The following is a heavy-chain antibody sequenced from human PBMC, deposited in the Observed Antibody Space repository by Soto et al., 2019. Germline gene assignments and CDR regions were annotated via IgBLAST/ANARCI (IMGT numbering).Heavy chain of an antibody. V-gene: IGHV1-69*08. Sequence: QVQLAQSGAEVKKPGSSVKVSSKASGGTFSSYTISWVRQAPGQGLEWMGRIIPILGIANYAQKFQGRVTITADKSTSTAYMELSSLRSEDTAVYYCAREEYYYGSGAFFDYWGQGTLVTVSS. D-gene: IGHD3-10*01. CDR3: AREEYYYGSGAFFDY. J-gene: IGHJ4*02. CDR1: GGTFSSYT. CDR2: IIPILGIA.